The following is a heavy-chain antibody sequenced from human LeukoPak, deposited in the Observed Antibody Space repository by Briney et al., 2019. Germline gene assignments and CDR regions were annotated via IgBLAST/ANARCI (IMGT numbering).Heavy chain of an antibody. V-gene: IGHV4-39*07. CDR2: IYYSGST. CDR1: GGSISSSSYY. D-gene: IGHD1-1*01. J-gene: IGHJ6*02. CDR3: ARDNGLERDAYYYGMDV. Sequence: PSETLSLTCTVSGGSISSSSYYWGWIRQPPGKGLEWIGSIYYSGSTYYNPSLKSRVTISVDTSKNQFSLKLSSVTAADTAVYYCARDNGLERDAYYYGMDVWGQGTTVTVSS.